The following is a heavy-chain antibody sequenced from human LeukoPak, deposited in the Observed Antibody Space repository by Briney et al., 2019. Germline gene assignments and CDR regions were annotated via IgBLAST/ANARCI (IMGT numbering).Heavy chain of an antibody. CDR3: AKDWGEATVTNWFDP. Sequence: GGSLRLSCAACGFTFSSYGIHWVRQAPGKGLEWVAVISYEGSNKFYADSVKGRFTIPRDNSKNTLFLQMNSLRPEDTAVYYCAKDWGEATVTNWFDPWGQGTLVTVSS. J-gene: IGHJ5*02. CDR1: GFTFSSYG. CDR2: ISYEGSNK. V-gene: IGHV3-30*18. D-gene: IGHD4-11*01.